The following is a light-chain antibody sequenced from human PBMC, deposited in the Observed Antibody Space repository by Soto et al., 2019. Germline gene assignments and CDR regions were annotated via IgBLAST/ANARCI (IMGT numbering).Light chain of an antibody. CDR2: EVS. Sequence: QSVLTQSASVSGSPGQSITISCTGTSSDIGGYNYVSWYQQHPDKAPKLMIFEVSNRPSGGSNRFSGSKSGNTASLTISGLLPEDEADYYCSSYTTSSTVAFGGGTKLTVL. CDR1: SSDIGGYNY. CDR3: SSYTTSSTVA. J-gene: IGLJ2*01. V-gene: IGLV2-14*01.